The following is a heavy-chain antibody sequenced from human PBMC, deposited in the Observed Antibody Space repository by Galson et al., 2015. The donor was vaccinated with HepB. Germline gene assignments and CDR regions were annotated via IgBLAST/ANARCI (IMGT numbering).Heavy chain of an antibody. CDR3: AKDIWGSSLNEAFDI. J-gene: IGHJ3*02. CDR2: TSWDGGST. CDR1: GFTFDDYT. V-gene: IGHV3-43*01. Sequence: SLRLSCAASGFTFDDYTMHWVRQAPGKGLEWVSLTSWDGGSTYYADSVKGRFTISRDNSKNSLYLQMNSLRTEDTALYYCAKDIWGSSLNEAFDIWGQGTMVTVSS. D-gene: IGHD3-16*01.